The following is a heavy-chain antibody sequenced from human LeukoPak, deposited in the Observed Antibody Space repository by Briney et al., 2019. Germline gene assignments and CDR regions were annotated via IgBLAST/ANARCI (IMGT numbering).Heavy chain of an antibody. CDR3: ARDSGGSYYSAFDI. J-gene: IGHJ3*02. CDR2: IHYSGST. D-gene: IGHD1-26*01. Sequence: PSQTLSLTCTVSGGSISSGGYYWRWIRQHPGKGLEWIGYIHYSGSTYYNPSLKSRVTISVDTSKNQFSLKLSSVTAADTAVYYCARDSGGSYYSAFDIWGQGTMATVSS. CDR1: GGSISSGGYY. V-gene: IGHV4-31*03.